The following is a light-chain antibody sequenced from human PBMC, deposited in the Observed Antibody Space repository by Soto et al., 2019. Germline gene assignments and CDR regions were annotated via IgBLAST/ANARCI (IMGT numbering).Light chain of an antibody. Sequence: EIVLTQSPGTLSLSPGERATLSCRASQTVSISYLAWYQQKPGQAPRLLIYGASNRATGIPDRFSASGSGTDFTLTISRLEPEDFAVYYCQQYDSSPLMYTFGQGTKLEIK. CDR1: QTVSISY. CDR3: QQYDSSPLMYT. J-gene: IGKJ2*01. V-gene: IGKV3-20*01. CDR2: GAS.